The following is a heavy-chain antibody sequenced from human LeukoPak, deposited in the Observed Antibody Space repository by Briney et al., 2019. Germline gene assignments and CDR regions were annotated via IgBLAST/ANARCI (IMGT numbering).Heavy chain of an antibody. D-gene: IGHD6-13*01. CDR3: AREAWGIAAAGIDY. CDR1: GFTVSSNY. CDR2: IYSGGST. J-gene: IGHJ4*02. Sequence: EGSLRLSCAASGFTVSSNYMSWVRQAPGKGLEWVSVIYSGGSTYYADSVKGRFTISRDNSKNTLYLQMNSLRAEDTAVYYCAREAWGIAAAGIDYWGQGTLVTVSS. V-gene: IGHV3-66*01.